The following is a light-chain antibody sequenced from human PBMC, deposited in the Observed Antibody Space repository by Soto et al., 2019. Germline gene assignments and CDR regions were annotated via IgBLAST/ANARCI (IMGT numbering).Light chain of an antibody. CDR3: QQFRSFPIT. CDR1: QDIGSW. V-gene: IGKV1D-16*01. CDR2: IAS. Sequence: DIQMTQSPSSVSASVGYRFTITCRASQDIGSWLAWYQQKPEKAPKPLIYIASTLQSGVPSRFSASGSGTDFTLTISSLQPEDFATYYCQQFRSFPITFGQGTQLEIK. J-gene: IGKJ5*01.